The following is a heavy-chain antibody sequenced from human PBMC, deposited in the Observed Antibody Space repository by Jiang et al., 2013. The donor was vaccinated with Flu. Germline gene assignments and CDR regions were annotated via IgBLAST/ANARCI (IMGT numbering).Heavy chain of an antibody. CDR2: IKIKAGGGTT. CDR3: VTDLNESRFLEWALAS. V-gene: IGHV3-15*01. Sequence: WVGRIKIKAGGGTTDYAAPVKGRFTISRDDSENTLDLQMNSLRPEDTGIYYCVTDLNESRFLEWALASWGQGTLVTVSS. D-gene: IGHD3-3*01. J-gene: IGHJ4*02.